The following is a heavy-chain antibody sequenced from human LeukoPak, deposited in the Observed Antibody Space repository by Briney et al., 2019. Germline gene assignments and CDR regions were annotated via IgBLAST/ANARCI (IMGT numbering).Heavy chain of an antibody. D-gene: IGHD2-21*01. Sequence: GGPLRLSCAASGFTFSSYWMHWVRQAPGKGLVWVSRINTDGSSTSYADSVKGRFTISRDNAKNTLYLQMNSVRAEDTAVYYCAGEKVNAFDIWGQGTMVTVSS. CDR1: GFTFSSYW. CDR3: AGEKVNAFDI. V-gene: IGHV3-74*01. J-gene: IGHJ3*02. CDR2: INTDGSST.